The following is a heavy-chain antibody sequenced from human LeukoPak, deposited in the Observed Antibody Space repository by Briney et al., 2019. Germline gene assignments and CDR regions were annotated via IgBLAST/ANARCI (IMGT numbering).Heavy chain of an antibody. D-gene: IGHD6-6*01. V-gene: IGHV3-11*06. CDR1: GFTFSDAW. CDR3: ARVRVAARLHYFDY. Sequence: GGSLRLSCAGSGFTFSDAWMSWIRQAPGKGLEWVSYISSSSSYTNYADSVKGRFTISRDNAKNSLYLQMNSLRAEDTAVYYCARVRVAARLHYFDYWGQGTLVTVSS. CDR2: ISSSSSYT. J-gene: IGHJ4*02.